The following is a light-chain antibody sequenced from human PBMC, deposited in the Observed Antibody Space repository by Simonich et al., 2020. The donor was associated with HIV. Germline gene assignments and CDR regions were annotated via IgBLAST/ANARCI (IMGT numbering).Light chain of an antibody. CDR1: SGSIASNY. V-gene: IGLV6-57*01. J-gene: IGLJ3*02. CDR2: VDN. Sequence: NFMLTQPHSVSESPGKTVTISCTRSSGSIASNYVQWYQQRPGSSPTTLIYVDNQRPSGVPDRFSGSIDSSSNSASLTISGLKTEDEADYYCQSYDSSNLWVFGGGTKLTVL. CDR3: QSYDSSNLWV.